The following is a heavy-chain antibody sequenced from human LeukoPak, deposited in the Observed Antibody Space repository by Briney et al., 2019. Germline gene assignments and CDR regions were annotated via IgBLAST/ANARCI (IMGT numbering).Heavy chain of an antibody. CDR2: ISGSGGST. V-gene: IGHV3-23*01. J-gene: IGHJ4*02. Sequence: GGSLRLSCAASGFTFSIYAMTWVRQAPGKGLEWVSAISGSGGSTYYADSVKGRFTISRDNSKNTLCLQMNSLRAEDTAVYYCAKGGITMTVVVIQYYFDYWGQGTLVTVSS. CDR1: GFTFSIYA. D-gene: IGHD3-22*01. CDR3: AKGGITMTVVVIQYYFDY.